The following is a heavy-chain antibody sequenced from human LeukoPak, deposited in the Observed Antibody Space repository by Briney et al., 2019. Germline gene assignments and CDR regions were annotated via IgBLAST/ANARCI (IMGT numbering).Heavy chain of an antibody. CDR1: SGSVSSGSYY. V-gene: IGHV4-61*01. Sequence: SETLSLTCTVSSGSVSSGSYYWSWIRQPPGKGLEWIGYIYYSGSTNYNPSLKSRDTISVDTSKNQFSLKLSSVTAADTAVYYCARADSSGWYANYFDYWGQGTLVTVSS. J-gene: IGHJ4*02. D-gene: IGHD6-19*01. CDR3: ARADSSGWYANYFDY. CDR2: IYYSGST.